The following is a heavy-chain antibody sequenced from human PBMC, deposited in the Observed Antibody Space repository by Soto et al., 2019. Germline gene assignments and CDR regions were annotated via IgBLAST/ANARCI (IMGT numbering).Heavy chain of an antibody. J-gene: IGHJ3*02. D-gene: IGHD3-3*01. CDR1: GLTVSGKKY. V-gene: IGHV3-53*01. Sequence: DVQLVESGGGLIQPGGSLRLSCVASGLTVSGKKYMAWVRQAPGKGPEWLSGVYDLDGTYYADSVRGRFTNSIDSSRTTVYLQMSDLRPEDTALYFCATWHIREHAYDIWGQVTMVTDSS. CDR3: ATWHIREHAYDI. CDR2: VYDLDGT.